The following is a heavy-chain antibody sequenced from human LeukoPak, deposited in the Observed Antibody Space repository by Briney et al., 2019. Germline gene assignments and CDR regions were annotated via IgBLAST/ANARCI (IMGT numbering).Heavy chain of an antibody. CDR3: AREGHSDLLTGYSPVEYYYYYMDV. CDR2: MSNDGKNK. J-gene: IGHJ6*03. CDR1: GFTLTNYA. V-gene: IGHV3-30*04. Sequence: GGSLRLSCAASGFTLTNYAVHWVRQAPGKGLEWLAVMSNDGKNKYHTDSVKGRFSVSRDISKDTLYLQMNSLRTEDTAVYYCAREGHSDLLTGYSPVEYYYYYMDVWGKGTPVTVSS. D-gene: IGHD3-9*01.